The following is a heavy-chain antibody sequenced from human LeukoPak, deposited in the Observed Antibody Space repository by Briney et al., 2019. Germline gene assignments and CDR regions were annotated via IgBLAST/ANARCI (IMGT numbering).Heavy chain of an antibody. CDR3: AKDLNWNDPDGFDI. V-gene: IGHV3-23*01. D-gene: IGHD1-1*01. Sequence: TGGSLRLSCAASGFTFSSYAMSWVRQAPGKGLEWVSGISGSGGTTYYADFVKGRFIISRDNSKNTLFLRLNSLRAEDTAVYYCAKDLNWNDPDGFDIWGQGTMVTVSS. J-gene: IGHJ3*02. CDR2: ISGSGGTT. CDR1: GFTFSSYA.